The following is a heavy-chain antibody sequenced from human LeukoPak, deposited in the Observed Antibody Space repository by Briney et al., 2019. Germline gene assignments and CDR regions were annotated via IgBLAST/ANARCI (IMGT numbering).Heavy chain of an antibody. J-gene: IGHJ4*02. CDR2: MSVSSGLI. CDR1: GFTFSFYS. CDR3: AREFGGSASGAGY. V-gene: IGHV3-21*01. D-gene: IGHD3-10*01. Sequence: GGSLRLSYAASGFTFSFYSMNWVRQAPGKGLEWVSSMSVSSGLIYYADSVKGRFTVSRDNAKNSLYLQMNSLRAEDTAVYYCAREFGGSASGAGYWGQGTLVTVSS.